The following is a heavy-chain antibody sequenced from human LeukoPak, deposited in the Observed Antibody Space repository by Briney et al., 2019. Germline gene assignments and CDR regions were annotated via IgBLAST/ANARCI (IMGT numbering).Heavy chain of an antibody. D-gene: IGHD1-26*01. CDR3: ARAYDIVGATELDY. CDR2: ISSSSSYI. V-gene: IGHV3-21*01. Sequence: GGSLRLSCAASGFTFSSYSMNWVRQAPGKGLEWVSSISSSSSYIYYADSVKGRFTISRDNAKNSLYPQMNSLRAEDTAVYYCARAYDIVGATELDYWGQGTLVTVSS. J-gene: IGHJ4*02. CDR1: GFTFSSYS.